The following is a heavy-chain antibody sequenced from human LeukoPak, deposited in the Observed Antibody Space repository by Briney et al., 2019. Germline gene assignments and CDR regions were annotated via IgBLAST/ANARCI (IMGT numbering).Heavy chain of an antibody. Sequence: PGGSLRLSCAASGFTFSNYNMNWVRQAPGKGLVWVSSISSSNNYIYYADSVKGRFTISRDNAKNSLYLQMNSLRAEDTAVYYCARRSPNYYFDYWGQGTPVTVSS. V-gene: IGHV3-21*01. CDR3: ARRSPNYYFDY. J-gene: IGHJ4*02. CDR1: GFTFSNYN. CDR2: ISSSNNYI.